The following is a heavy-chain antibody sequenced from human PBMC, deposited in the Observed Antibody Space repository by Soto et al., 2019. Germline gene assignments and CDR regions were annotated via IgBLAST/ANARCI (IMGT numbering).Heavy chain of an antibody. CDR2: ISYDGSNK. V-gene: IGHV3-30*18. CDR3: AKDSIAAAGTPIRVLYGMDV. CDR1: GFTFSSYG. D-gene: IGHD6-13*01. Sequence: GGSLRLSCAASGFTFSSYGMHWVRQAPGKGLEWVAVISYDGSNKYYADSVKGRFTISRDNSKNTLYLQMNSLRAEDTAVYYCAKDSIAAAGTPIRVLYGMDVWGQGTTVTVSS. J-gene: IGHJ6*02.